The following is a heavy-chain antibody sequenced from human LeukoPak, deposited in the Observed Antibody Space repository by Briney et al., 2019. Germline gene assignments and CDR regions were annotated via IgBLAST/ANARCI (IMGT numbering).Heavy chain of an antibody. CDR2: IYSGGST. D-gene: IGHD5-12*01. V-gene: IGHV3-53*01. J-gene: IGHJ4*02. CDR1: GFTVSSNY. CDR3: ARDSGYNAFDY. Sequence: GGSLRLSCAASGFTVSSNYMSWVRQAPGKGLEWVSVIYSGGSTYYADSVKGRFTISRDNAKNSLYLQVNSLRAEDTAMYYCARDSGYNAFDYWGQGTLVTVSS.